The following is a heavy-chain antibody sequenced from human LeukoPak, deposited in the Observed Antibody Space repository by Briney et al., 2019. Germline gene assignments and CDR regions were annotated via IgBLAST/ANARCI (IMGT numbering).Heavy chain of an antibody. J-gene: IGHJ4*02. D-gene: IGHD3-22*01. Sequence: SETLSLTCAVYGGSFSGYYWSWIRQPPGKGLEWIGSIYYSGSTYYNPSLKSRVTISVDTSKNQFSLKLSSVTAADTAVYYCAREGYYYDSSGPLHYWGQGTLVTVSS. CDR1: GGSFSGYY. V-gene: IGHV4-34*01. CDR3: AREGYYYDSSGPLHY. CDR2: IYYSGST.